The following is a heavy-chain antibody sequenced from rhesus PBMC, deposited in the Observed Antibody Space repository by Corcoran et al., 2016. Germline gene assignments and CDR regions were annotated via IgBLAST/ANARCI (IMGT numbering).Heavy chain of an antibody. V-gene: IGHV4-147*01. CDR3: ARDCTGSGCYGAFDF. D-gene: IGHD2-21*01. J-gene: IGHJ3*01. CDR1: GYSISSNY. CDR2: IYGSSGST. Sequence: QVQLQESGPGLVKPSETLSLTCAVSGYSISSNYWSWIRQPPGKGLEWIGYIYGSSGSTHYNPSLKRRFTISTGTSKNQFSLKLSSVTAADTAVYYCARDCTGSGCYGAFDFWGQGLRVTVSS.